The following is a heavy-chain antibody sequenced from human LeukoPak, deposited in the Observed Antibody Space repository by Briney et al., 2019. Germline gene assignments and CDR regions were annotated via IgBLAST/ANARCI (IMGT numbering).Heavy chain of an antibody. Sequence: VGSLRLSCAPSGFTSSVYYMSWLRQAPGKGLERVSYITSSGSTLYYAHPAKGQFTNPRNHPKNSPYLQMNSLRAEGTAAYYCARPRPYNISWSPTADSMEVWGQGTTVTVSS. V-gene: IGHV3-11*01. J-gene: IGHJ6*02. CDR1: GFTSSVYY. CDR2: ITSSGSTL. CDR3: ARPRPYNISWSPTADSMEV. D-gene: IGHD6-13*01.